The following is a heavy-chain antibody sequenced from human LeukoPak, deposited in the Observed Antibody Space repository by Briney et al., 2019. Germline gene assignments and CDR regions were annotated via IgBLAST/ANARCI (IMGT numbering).Heavy chain of an antibody. J-gene: IGHJ4*02. CDR1: GFTFSDYS. CDR3: ARDYKYAFDN. V-gene: IGHV3-48*01. CDR2: IGIDSGNT. D-gene: IGHD5-24*01. Sequence: TEGSLRLSCAASGFTFSDYSLNWVRQAPGKGLEWISYIGIDSGNTNYADSVKGRFTISGDKAKNSLYLQMNSLRVEDTAVYYCARDYKYAFDNWGQGTLVTVSS.